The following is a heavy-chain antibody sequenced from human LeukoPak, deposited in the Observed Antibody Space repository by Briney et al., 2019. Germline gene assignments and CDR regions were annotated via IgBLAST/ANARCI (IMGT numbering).Heavy chain of an antibody. CDR3: ARHFQWGLLN. D-gene: IGHD1-26*01. CDR2: LYYSGGT. V-gene: IGHV4-39*01. CDR1: SGSFSSSSYS. Sequence: PSETLSLTCTVSSGSFSSSSYSWAWIRRPPGKGLEWIGSLYYSGGTYYNPSLLSRVTISVDTSKNQFSLKLNSVTAADTAVYYCARHFQWGLLNWGQGTLVTVSS. J-gene: IGHJ4*02.